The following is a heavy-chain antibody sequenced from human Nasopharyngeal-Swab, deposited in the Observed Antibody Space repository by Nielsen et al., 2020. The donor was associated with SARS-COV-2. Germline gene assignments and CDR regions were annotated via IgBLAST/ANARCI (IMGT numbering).Heavy chain of an antibody. Sequence: WLRQPPGKGLEWIGGIYYSGSTYYNPSLKSRVTISVDTSKNQFSLTLSSVTAADTAVYYCARPRGSGWYREAFDIWGQGTMVTVSS. J-gene: IGHJ3*02. CDR3: ARPRGSGWYREAFDI. D-gene: IGHD6-19*01. V-gene: IGHV4-39*01. CDR2: IYYSGST.